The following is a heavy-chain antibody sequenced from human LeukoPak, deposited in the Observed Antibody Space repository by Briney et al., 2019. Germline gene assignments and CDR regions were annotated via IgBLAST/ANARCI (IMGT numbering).Heavy chain of an antibody. CDR3: AREQTTVTTEWFDP. CDR2: IYYSGST. CDR1: GGSISSSSYY. D-gene: IGHD4-11*01. Sequence: SETLSLTCTVSGGSISSSSYYWGWIRRPPGKGLEWIGSIYYSGSTYYNPSLKSRVTISVDTSKNQFSLKLSSVTAADTAVYYCAREQTTVTTEWFDPWGQGTLVTVSS. J-gene: IGHJ5*02. V-gene: IGHV4-39*01.